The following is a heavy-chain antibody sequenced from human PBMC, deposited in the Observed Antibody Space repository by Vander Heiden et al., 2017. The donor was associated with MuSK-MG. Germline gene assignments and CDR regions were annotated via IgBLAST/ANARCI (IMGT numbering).Heavy chain of an antibody. D-gene: IGHD6-19*01. CDR1: GYTFTTSE. V-gene: IGHV1-8*01. CDR3: ARMGSRSFHV. J-gene: IGHJ4*02. CDR2: MNPNSGNT. Sequence: QVQLVQSGAEVKKPGASLKVSCKASGYTFTTSEITWVRQATGQGLEYMGYMNPNSGNTDYAEKFRGRVTMTRDIAISTAYLELRSLRSEDTGVYYCARMGSRSFHVWGQGTLVTVSS.